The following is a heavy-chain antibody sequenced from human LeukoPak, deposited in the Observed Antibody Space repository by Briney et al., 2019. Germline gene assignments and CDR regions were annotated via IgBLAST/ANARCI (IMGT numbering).Heavy chain of an antibody. Sequence: ASVKVSCKSSGYTFTSYYMHWVRQAPGQGLEWMGIINPSGGSTSYAQKFQGRVTLTRDTSTCKVNMELNMQRSEDTAVYYCARDGSDSSGYFWATLPHELAYWGQGTLVTVS. V-gene: IGHV1-46*01. J-gene: IGHJ4*02. CDR1: GYTFTSYY. D-gene: IGHD3-22*01. CDR2: INPSGGST. CDR3: ARDGSDSSGYFWATLPHELAY.